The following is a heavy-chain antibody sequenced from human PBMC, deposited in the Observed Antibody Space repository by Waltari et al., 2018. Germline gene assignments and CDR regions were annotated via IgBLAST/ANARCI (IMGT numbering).Heavy chain of an antibody. D-gene: IGHD6-19*01. CDR2: MNPNSGNT. V-gene: IGHV1-8*01. J-gene: IGHJ3*02. CDR1: GYTFTSYD. CDR3: ARGGYSSGWTDTDAFDI. Sequence: QVQLVQSGAEVKKPGASVKVSCKASGYTFTSYDINWVRQATGQGLEWMGWMNPNSGNTGYAQKFQGRVTMTRNTSISTAYMELSSLRSEDTAVYYCARGGYSSGWTDTDAFDIWGQGTMVTVSS.